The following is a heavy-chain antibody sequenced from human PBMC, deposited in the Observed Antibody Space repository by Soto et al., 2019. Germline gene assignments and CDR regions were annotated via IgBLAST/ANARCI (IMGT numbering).Heavy chain of an antibody. CDR1: GFTFSSYS. D-gene: IGHD1-1*01. Sequence: GGSLRLSCAASGFTFSSYSMNRVRQAPGKGLEWVSSISSSSSYIYYADSVKGRFTISRDNAKNSLYLQMNSLRAEDTAVYYCARRNNPYGMDVWGQGTTVTVSS. CDR2: ISSSSSYI. J-gene: IGHJ6*02. V-gene: IGHV3-21*01. CDR3: ARRNNPYGMDV.